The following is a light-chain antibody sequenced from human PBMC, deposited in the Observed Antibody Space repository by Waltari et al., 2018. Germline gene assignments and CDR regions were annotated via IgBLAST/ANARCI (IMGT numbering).Light chain of an antibody. Sequence: AIRMTHSPSSFSASTGARVTITCRASQDIASFLAWYQQKPGKAPNLLIYAASTLQSGVPSRFSGSGSGTEFTLTISWLQSEDFATYYCQQYYNYPFTFGPGTKVDIK. J-gene: IGKJ3*01. V-gene: IGKV1-8*01. CDR1: QDIASF. CDR3: QQYYNYPFT. CDR2: AAS.